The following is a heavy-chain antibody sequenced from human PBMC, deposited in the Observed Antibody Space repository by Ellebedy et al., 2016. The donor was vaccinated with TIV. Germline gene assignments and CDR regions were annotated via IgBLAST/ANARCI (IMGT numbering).Heavy chain of an antibody. V-gene: IGHV3-13*01. D-gene: IGHD2-21*01. CDR3: ARVRFGDTAVDY. CDR1: GFTFSSYD. CDR2: IGTAGDT. Sequence: GESLNISCASSGFTFSSYDMHWVRQGTGKGLEWVSAIGTAGDTYYPGSVKGRFTISRENAKNSFYLQITSLRAEDTAVYYCARVRFGDTAVDYWGQGTLVTVSS. J-gene: IGHJ4*03.